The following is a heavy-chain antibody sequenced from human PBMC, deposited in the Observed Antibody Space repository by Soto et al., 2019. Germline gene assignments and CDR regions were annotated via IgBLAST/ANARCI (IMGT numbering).Heavy chain of an antibody. Sequence: ASVKVSCKASGYTFTSYGISWVRQAPGQGLEWMGWVSAYNGNTNYAQKLQGRVTMTTDTSTSTAYMELRSLRSDDTAVYYCARGRALYDYVWGSYRYGLDYWGQGTLVTVSS. CDR3: ARGRALYDYVWGSYRYGLDY. J-gene: IGHJ4*02. CDR2: VSAYNGNT. V-gene: IGHV1-18*01. CDR1: GYTFTSYG. D-gene: IGHD3-16*02.